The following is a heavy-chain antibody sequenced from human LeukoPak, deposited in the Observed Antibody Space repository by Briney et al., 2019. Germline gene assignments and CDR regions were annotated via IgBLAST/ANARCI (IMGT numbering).Heavy chain of an antibody. CDR3: AREAYQLLPAYYYYYGMDV. CDR2: IKQDGSEE. CDR1: GFTFSSYW. Sequence: GGSLRLSCAASGFTFSSYWMSWVRQAPGKGLEWVANIKQDGSEEYYVDSVKGRFTISRDNAKNSLYLQMNSLRAEDTAVYYCAREAYQLLPAYYYYYGMDVWGQGTTVTVSS. D-gene: IGHD2-2*01. J-gene: IGHJ6*02. V-gene: IGHV3-7*01.